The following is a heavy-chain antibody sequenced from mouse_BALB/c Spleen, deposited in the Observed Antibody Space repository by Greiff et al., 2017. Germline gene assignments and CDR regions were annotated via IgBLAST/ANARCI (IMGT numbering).Heavy chain of an antibody. V-gene: IGHV3-2*02. J-gene: IGHJ3*01. Sequence: EVHLVESGPGLVKPSQSLSLTCTVTGYSITSDYAWNWIRQFPGNKLEWMGYISYSGSTSYNPSLKSRISITRDTSKNQFFLQLNSVTTEDTATYYCARGDYGSSFAYWGQGTLVTVSA. CDR3: ARGDYGSSFAY. CDR2: ISYSGST. CDR1: GYSITSDYA. D-gene: IGHD1-1*01.